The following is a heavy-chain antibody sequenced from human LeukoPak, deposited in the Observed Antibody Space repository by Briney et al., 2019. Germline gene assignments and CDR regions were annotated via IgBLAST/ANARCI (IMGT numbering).Heavy chain of an antibody. V-gene: IGHV5-51*01. CDR3: ASMSRRYCSGGSCADV. D-gene: IGHD2-15*01. Sequence: PGESLKIPCKGSGYSFTSYWIGWVRQMPGKALEWMGIIYPGDSDTRYSPSFQGQVTISADKSISTAYLQWSSLKASDTAMYYCASMSRRYCSGGSCADVWGQGTTVTVSS. CDR1: GYSFTSYW. CDR2: IYPGDSDT. J-gene: IGHJ6*02.